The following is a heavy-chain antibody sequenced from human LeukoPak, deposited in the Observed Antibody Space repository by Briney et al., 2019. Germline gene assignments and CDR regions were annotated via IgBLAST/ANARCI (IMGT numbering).Heavy chain of an antibody. CDR2: ISTGGNT. Sequence: SETLSLTCTVSGDSIRSSYWSWIRQSPGKGLEWIGYISTGGNTNYNPSLKSRVSISIDTSKNQFPLKLSSVTAAGTAVYYCARLRNFEENYYYMDVWAKGTTVTVSS. CDR3: ARLRNFEENYYYMDV. D-gene: IGHD3-9*01. CDR1: GDSIRSSY. J-gene: IGHJ6*03. V-gene: IGHV4-4*09.